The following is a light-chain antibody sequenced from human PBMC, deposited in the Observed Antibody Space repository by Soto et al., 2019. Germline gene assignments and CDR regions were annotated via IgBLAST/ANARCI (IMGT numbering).Light chain of an antibody. CDR3: SSYLGSSTLSGV. Sequence: QSVLTQPASVSGSPGQSITVSCTGTTSDIGGYDYVAWYQQRPGKAHKLMIYDVSSRPSGVSNRFSGSKSGNTASLTISGLQADDEADYYCSSYLGSSTLSGVFGTGTKVTVL. CDR1: TSDIGGYDY. V-gene: IGLV2-14*01. J-gene: IGLJ1*01. CDR2: DVS.